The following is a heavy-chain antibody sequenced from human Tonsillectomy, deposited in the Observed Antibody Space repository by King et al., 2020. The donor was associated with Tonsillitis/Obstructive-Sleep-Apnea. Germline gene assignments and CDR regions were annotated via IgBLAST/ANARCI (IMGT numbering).Heavy chain of an antibody. J-gene: IGHJ4*02. CDR2: IRSKAYGGTT. CDR3: TRDCSGGSCALDY. Sequence: QLVESGGGLVKPGRSLRLSCTASGFTFGDYAMSWFRQVPGKGLEWVGFIRSKAYGGTTEYAASVKGRFTISRDDSKSIAYLQMNSLKTEDTAVYYCTRDCSGGSCALDYWGQGTLVTVSS. CDR1: GFTFGDYA. V-gene: IGHV3-49*05. D-gene: IGHD2-15*01.